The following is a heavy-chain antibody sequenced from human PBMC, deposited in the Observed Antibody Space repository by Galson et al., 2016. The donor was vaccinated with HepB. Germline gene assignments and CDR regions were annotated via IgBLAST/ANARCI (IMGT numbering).Heavy chain of an antibody. V-gene: IGHV3-23*01. CDR1: GFTFRGYA. Sequence: SLRLSCAASGFTFRGYAMSWVRQAPGKGLEWLSAITAAGGVTYYADSVKGRFTIAGDNSKNTLYLEMSSLRVEDTAVDYCAKDLQVSPLWFGELFPDDWGQGNRVAVSS. D-gene: IGHD3-10*01. J-gene: IGHJ4*02. CDR2: ITAAGGVT. CDR3: AKDLQVSPLWFGELFPDD.